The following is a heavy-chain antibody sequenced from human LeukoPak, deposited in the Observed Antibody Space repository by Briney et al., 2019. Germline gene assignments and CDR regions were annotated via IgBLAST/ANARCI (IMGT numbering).Heavy chain of an antibody. J-gene: IGHJ6*03. V-gene: IGHV4-34*01. CDR3: ARHERFYYYYMDV. Sequence: SETLSLTCAVYGGSFSGYYWSWIRQPPGKWLEWMGEINHSGSTNYNPSLKSRVTMSVDTSKNQFSPKLSSVTAADTAVYYCARHERFYYYYMDVWGKGTTVTVSS. CDR1: GGSFSGYY. D-gene: IGHD1-1*01. CDR2: INHSGST.